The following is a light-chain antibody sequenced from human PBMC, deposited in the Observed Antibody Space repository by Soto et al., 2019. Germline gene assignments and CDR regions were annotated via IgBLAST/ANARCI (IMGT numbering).Light chain of an antibody. Sequence: QSALTQPASVSGSPGQSITISCTGTYSDVGGYNRVSWYQHHPGRGPKMLIFDVLNRPSGISDRFSGSKSGDTASLTISGRQPEDEDDYYCVSYIDSSKTHWVFGGGTKLTVL. CDR2: DVL. V-gene: IGLV2-14*03. CDR1: YSDVGGYNR. J-gene: IGLJ3*02. CDR3: VSYIDSSKTHWV.